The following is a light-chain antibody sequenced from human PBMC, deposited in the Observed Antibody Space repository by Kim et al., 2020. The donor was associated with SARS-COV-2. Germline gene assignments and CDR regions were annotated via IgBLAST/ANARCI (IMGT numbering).Light chain of an antibody. V-gene: IGKV1-5*01. CDR3: QQYNSYSTWT. J-gene: IGKJ1*01. CDR1: QRISSW. CDR2: DAS. Sequence: ITCRASQRISSWLACYQQKPGRAPKHLIYDASCLESGVPSRFSGSGSGTEFTLTISSLQPDDFATYYCQQYNSYSTWTFGQGTKVDIK.